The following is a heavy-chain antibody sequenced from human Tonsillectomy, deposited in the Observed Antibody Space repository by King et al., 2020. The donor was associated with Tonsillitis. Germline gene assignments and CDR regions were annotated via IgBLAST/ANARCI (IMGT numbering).Heavy chain of an antibody. V-gene: IGHV5-51*01. CDR1: GYSFTTYW. CDR3: ARLGTVTKDYYYYGMDV. CDR2: IYPGDSDT. D-gene: IGHD4-17*01. J-gene: IGHJ6*02. Sequence: VQLVESGAEVKKPGESLKISCKGSGYSFTTYWIGWVRQMPGKGLEWMGIIYPGDSDTRYSPSFQGQVTISADMSISTAYLQWRSLKASDTAMYYCARLGTVTKDYYYYGMDVWGQGTTVTVSS.